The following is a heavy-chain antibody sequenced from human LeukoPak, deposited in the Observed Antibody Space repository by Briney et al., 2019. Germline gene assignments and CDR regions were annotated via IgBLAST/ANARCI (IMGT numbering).Heavy chain of an antibody. D-gene: IGHD2-2*01. J-gene: IGHJ6*03. CDR1: GGSFSGCY. CDR2: INHSGST. V-gene: IGHV4-34*01. Sequence: SETLSLTCAVYGGSFSGCYWSWIRQPPGKGLEWIGEINHSGSTNYNPSLKSRVTISVDTSKNQFSLKLSSVTAADTAVYYCARGLLGYCSSTSCPHYMDVWGKGTTVTVSS. CDR3: ARGLLGYCSSTSCPHYMDV.